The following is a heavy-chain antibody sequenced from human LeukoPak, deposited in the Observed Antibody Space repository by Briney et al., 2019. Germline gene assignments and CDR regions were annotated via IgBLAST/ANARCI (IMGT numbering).Heavy chain of an antibody. CDR2: ISSSSSTI. CDR1: GFTFSSYS. D-gene: IGHD2-15*01. CDR3: ARDPPLGYCSGGSCGGYYGMDV. Sequence: GGSLRLSCAASGFTFSSYSMSWVRQAPGKGLEWVSYISSSSSTIYYADSVKGRFTISRDNAKNSLYLQMNSLRAEDTAVYYCARDPPLGYCSGGSCGGYYGMDVWGQGTTVTVSS. V-gene: IGHV3-48*01. J-gene: IGHJ6*02.